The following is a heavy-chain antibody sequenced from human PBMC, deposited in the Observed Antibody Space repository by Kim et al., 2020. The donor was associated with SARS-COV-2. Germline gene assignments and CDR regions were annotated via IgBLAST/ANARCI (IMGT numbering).Heavy chain of an antibody. CDR3: ARNYITMVRGVTPWGWFDP. CDR2: ISSSSSTI. CDR1: GFTFSSYS. J-gene: IGHJ5*02. Sequence: GGSLRLSCAASGFTFSSYSMNWVRQAPGKGLEWVSYISSSSSTIYYADSVKGRFTISRDNAKNSLYLQMNSLRDEDTAVYYCARNYITMVRGVTPWGWFDPWGQGTLVTVSS. V-gene: IGHV3-48*02. D-gene: IGHD3-10*01.